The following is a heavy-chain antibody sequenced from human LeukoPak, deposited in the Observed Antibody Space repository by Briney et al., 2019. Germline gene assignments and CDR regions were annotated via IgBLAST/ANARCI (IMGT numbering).Heavy chain of an antibody. J-gene: IGHJ4*02. V-gene: IGHV1-2*02. D-gene: IGHD2-2*01. CDR3: ARDRQYQIPDY. CDR1: GYRFSSYY. Sequence: ASVKVSCKAVGYRFSSYYIQWVRQAPGQGLEWMGWINPNSGDTDFAQKFQGRVTLTRDTSISTAYMELSSLRFDDTAVYYCARDRQYQIPDYWGQGTLVTVSS. CDR2: INPNSGDT.